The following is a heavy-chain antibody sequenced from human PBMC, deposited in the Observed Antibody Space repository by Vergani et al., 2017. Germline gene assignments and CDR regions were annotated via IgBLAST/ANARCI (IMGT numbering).Heavy chain of an antibody. D-gene: IGHD5-24*01. V-gene: IGHV5-10-1*03. CDR3: ARLGRMAYWYFDL. CDR2: IDPSDSYT. CDR1: GYRFTSYW. J-gene: IGHJ2*01. Sequence: EVQLVQSGVEVKKPGESLRISCKGSGYRFTSYWISWVRQMPGKGLEWMGRIDPSDSYTNYSPSFQGHVTISADKSISTAYLQGSSLKASDTAMYYCARLGRMAYWYFDLWGRGTLVTVSS.